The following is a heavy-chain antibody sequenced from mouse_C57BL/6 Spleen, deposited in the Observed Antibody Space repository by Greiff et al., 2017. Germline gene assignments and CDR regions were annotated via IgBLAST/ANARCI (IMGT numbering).Heavy chain of an antibody. D-gene: IGHD2-4*01. J-gene: IGHJ2*01. CDR1: GYTFTSYW. CDR2: IHPSDSDT. Sequence: QVQLQQPGAELVRPGTSVKLSCKASGYTFTSYWMHWVKQRPGQGLEWIGRIHPSDSDTNYNQKFKGKATLTVDKSSSTAYMQLSSLTSEDSAVYYCARVYDYDEGDYWGQGTTLTVSS. V-gene: IGHV1-59*01. CDR3: ARVYDYDEGDY.